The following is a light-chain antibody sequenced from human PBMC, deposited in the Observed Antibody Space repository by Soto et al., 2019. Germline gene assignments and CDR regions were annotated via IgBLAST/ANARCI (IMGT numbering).Light chain of an antibody. CDR2: NTY. CDR3: VLYMGSGISV. Sequence: QAVVTQEPSFSVSPGGTVTLTCGLSSGSVSTSYYPSWYQQTPGQSPRALIYNTYTRSSGVPGRFSGSILGNKAALTITGAQADDESDYYCVLYMGSGISVFGGGTKLTVL. V-gene: IGLV8-61*01. CDR1: SGSVSTSYY. J-gene: IGLJ2*01.